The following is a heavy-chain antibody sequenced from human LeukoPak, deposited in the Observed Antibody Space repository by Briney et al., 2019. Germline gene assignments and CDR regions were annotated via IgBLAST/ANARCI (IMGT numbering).Heavy chain of an antibody. D-gene: IGHD3-16*02. V-gene: IGHV3-30*02. CDR2: IRYDGSNK. Sequence: GGSLRLSCAASGFTFSSYGMHWVRQAPGKGLEWVAFIRYDGSNKYYADSVKGRFTISRDNSKNTLYLQMNSLRAEDTAVYYCARGEYYDYVWGSYRYSFDYWGQGTLVTVSS. J-gene: IGHJ4*02. CDR3: ARGEYYDYVWGSYRYSFDY. CDR1: GFTFSSYG.